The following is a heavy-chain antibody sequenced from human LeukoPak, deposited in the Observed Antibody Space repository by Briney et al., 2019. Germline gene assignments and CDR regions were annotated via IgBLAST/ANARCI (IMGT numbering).Heavy chain of an antibody. V-gene: IGHV1-18*01. CDR3: ARGRVGCSGGSCYDY. Sequence: ASVKVSCKASGYTFSSYGISWVRQAPGQGLEWMGWISAYNGNTNYAQKFQGRVTITTDESTSTAYMELSSLRSEDTAVYYCARGRVGCSGGSCYDYWGQGTLVTVSS. CDR1: GYTFSSYG. J-gene: IGHJ4*02. CDR2: ISAYNGNT. D-gene: IGHD2-15*01.